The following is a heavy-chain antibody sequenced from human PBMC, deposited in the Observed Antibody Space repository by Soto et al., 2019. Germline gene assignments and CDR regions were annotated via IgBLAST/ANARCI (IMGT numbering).Heavy chain of an antibody. J-gene: IGHJ3*01. Sequence: QVHLVQSGAEVKSPGASVKISRKTSGYTFTNYGITWVRQAPGQGLEWVGWVNGDSGNTNYAPKMEGRVTMTTDASTSTADMELRRLRSDDTGVYYCSRGSGLNDGSDLWGQGTVVTV. CDR2: VNGDSGNT. CDR1: GYTFTNYG. V-gene: IGHV1-18*01. CDR3: SRGSGLNDGSDL.